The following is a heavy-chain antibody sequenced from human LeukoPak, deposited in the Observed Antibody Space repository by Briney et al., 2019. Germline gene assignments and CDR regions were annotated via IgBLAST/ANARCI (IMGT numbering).Heavy chain of an antibody. J-gene: IGHJ4*02. Sequence: PGGSLRLSCAASGFTFSNHAIYWVRQAPGEGLEWVAIISYDGSSAYYADSVKGRFTISRDNAKNTLYLQMNSLRDEDTAVYYCARDSSDTSSWPYYCGYWGQGTLVTVSS. CDR2: ISYDGSSA. CDR1: GFTFSNHA. D-gene: IGHD6-13*01. CDR3: ARDSSDTSSWPYYCGY. V-gene: IGHV3-30-3*01.